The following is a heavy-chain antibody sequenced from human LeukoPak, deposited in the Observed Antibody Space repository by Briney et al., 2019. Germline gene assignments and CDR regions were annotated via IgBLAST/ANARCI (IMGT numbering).Heavy chain of an antibody. CDR2: ISGSGGRT. CDR1: GFTFSSYA. CDR3: AKGARWELPLDY. V-gene: IGHV3-23*01. D-gene: IGHD1-26*01. Sequence: GGSLRLSCAASGFTFSSYAISWVRQAPGKGLEWVSAISGSGGRTYYADSVKGRFTISRDNSMDTLYLQMNSLRADDTAVYYCAKGARWELPLDYWGQGTLVTVS. J-gene: IGHJ4*02.